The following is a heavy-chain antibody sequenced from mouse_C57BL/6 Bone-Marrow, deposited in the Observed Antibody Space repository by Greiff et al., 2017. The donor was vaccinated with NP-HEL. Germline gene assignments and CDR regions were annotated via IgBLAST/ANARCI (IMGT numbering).Heavy chain of an antibody. D-gene: IGHD1-1*01. J-gene: IGHJ2*01. Sequence: VQLQQSGAELVRPGASVKLSCTASGFNIKDDYMHWVKQRPEQGLEWIGWIDPENGDTEYASKFQGKATITADTSSNTAYLQLSSLTSEDTAVYYCTTPYYYGSRADYWGQGTTLTVSS. CDR3: TTPYYYGSRADY. CDR2: IDPENGDT. V-gene: IGHV14-4*01. CDR1: GFNIKDDY.